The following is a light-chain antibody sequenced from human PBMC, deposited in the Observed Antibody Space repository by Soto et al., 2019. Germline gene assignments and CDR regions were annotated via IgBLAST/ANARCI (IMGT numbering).Light chain of an antibody. CDR1: SSNIGAGSD. J-gene: IGLJ1*01. Sequence: QSVLTQPPSVSGTPGQRVTISCSGSSSNIGAGSDVHWYQQLTGTAPKLLIYGNSNRPSGGPDRCSGSKSGTSASLAITGLQDEDEADYYCQAYDSSLRGFYVFGTGTKLTVL. CDR2: GNS. CDR3: QAYDSSLRGFYV. V-gene: IGLV1-40*01.